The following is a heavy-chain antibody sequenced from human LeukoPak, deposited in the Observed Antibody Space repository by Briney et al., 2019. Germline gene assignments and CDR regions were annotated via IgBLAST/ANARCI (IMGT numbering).Heavy chain of an antibody. D-gene: IGHD2/OR15-2a*01. CDR2: IRSSGSTI. Sequence: GGSLKLSCAASGFIFSDYYMSWIRQAPGKGLEWVSYIRSSGSTIYYADSVKGRFTISRDNARNSLYLQMSSLRAEDTAVYYCARSNTTTAHYFDYWGQGTLVTVSS. V-gene: IGHV3-11*04. CDR3: ARSNTTTAHYFDY. CDR1: GFIFSDYY. J-gene: IGHJ4*02.